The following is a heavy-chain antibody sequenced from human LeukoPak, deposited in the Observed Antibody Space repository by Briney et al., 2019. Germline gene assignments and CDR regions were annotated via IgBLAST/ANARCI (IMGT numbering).Heavy chain of an antibody. CDR2: IYTSGST. J-gene: IGHJ5*02. D-gene: IGHD5-18*01. Sequence: PSETLSLTCTVSGDSISDYYGSWIRQPAGKGLEWIGRIYTSGSTNYSPSLKSRVTMSIDTSKSQFSLNLISVTAADTAVYYCTSGNGYRPDHWGQGTLVTVSS. V-gene: IGHV4-4*07. CDR3: TSGNGYRPDH. CDR1: GDSISDYY.